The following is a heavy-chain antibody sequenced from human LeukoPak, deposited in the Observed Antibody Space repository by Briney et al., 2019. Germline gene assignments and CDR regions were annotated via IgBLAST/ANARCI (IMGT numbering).Heavy chain of an antibody. CDR3: ARGSTVLDAFDI. D-gene: IGHD4-17*01. CDR1: GFTFSSYE. CDR2: ISNSGSTI. V-gene: IGHV3-48*03. Sequence: GGSLRLSCAASGFTFSSYEMNWVRQAPGKGLEWISYISNSGSTIYYADSVKGRFTISRDNAKNSLYLQMNSLRAEDTAVYYCARGSTVLDAFDIWGQGTMVTVSS. J-gene: IGHJ3*02.